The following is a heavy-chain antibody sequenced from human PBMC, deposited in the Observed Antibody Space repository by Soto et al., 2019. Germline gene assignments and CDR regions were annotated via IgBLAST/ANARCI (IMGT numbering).Heavy chain of an antibody. D-gene: IGHD2-2*01. CDR1: GFTFSGNW. V-gene: IGHV3-74*03. CDR3: AREAGYCSRTSCYRRAFDT. Sequence: EVQLVESGGDLVQPGGSLRLSCAASGFTFSGNWMHWVRQVPGKGLKWVSRINTDGGSSAYADSVKGRFTISRDNAKNTLYLQMKGLRAEDTAVYYCAREAGYCSRTSCYRRAFDTWGQGTTVTVSS. CDR2: INTDGGSS. J-gene: IGHJ3*02.